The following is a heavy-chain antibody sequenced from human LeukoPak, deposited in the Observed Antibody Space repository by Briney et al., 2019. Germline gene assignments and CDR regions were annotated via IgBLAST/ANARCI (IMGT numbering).Heavy chain of an antibody. J-gene: IGHJ5*02. D-gene: IGHD2-2*01. V-gene: IGHV4-31*03. CDR3: ARGAAAIVQSGWFDP. CDR1: GGSISSGGHY. CDR2: IYYSGST. Sequence: SQTLSLTCTVSGGSISSGGHYWSWIRQPPGKGLEWIGYIYYSGSTYYNPPLKSRVTISVDTSKNQFSLKLSSVTAADTAVYYCARGAAAIVQSGWFDPWGQGTLVTVSS.